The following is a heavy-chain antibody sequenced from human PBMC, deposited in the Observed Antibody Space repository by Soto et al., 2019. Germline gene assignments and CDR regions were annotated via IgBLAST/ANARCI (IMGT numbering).Heavy chain of an antibody. Sequence: PSETLSLTCTVSGGSVSTGMKYWGWVRQTPGKALEFIGYMYKTGETLLNSSLKSRVTLSMETSKNQFPLTLSSVTAADTAVYFCMKAHESGDFLGMSVWGPGTTVTVSS. V-gene: IGHV4-61*01. CDR2: MYKTGET. D-gene: IGHD3-10*01. CDR3: MKAHESGDFLGMSV. J-gene: IGHJ6*02. CDR1: GGSVSTGMKY.